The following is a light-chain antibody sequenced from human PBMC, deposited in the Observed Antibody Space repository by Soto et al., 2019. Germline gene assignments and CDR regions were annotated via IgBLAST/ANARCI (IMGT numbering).Light chain of an antibody. J-gene: IGLJ3*02. CDR2: DVS. Sequence: QSVLTQPASVSGSPGQSITISCTGTSSDVGGYNYVSWHQQHPGKAPKLMIYDVSYRPSGISNRFSGSKSGNTASLTISGLQVEDEADYYCTSYTSSNTLLFGGGTMLTVL. CDR1: SSDVGGYNY. CDR3: TSYTSSNTLL. V-gene: IGLV2-14*03.